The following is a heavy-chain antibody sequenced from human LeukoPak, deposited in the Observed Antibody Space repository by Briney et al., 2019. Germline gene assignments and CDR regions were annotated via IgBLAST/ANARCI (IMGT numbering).Heavy chain of an antibody. V-gene: IGHV4-4*07. CDR2: IYTRGRT. CDR1: GCSINNYS. D-gene: IGHD2-15*01. Sequence: SETLSLTCTASGCSINNYSWSWIRQPAGKGLEWIGRIYTRGRTNHNNSLSIRVTMSVDKSKNQFALKMSSVTAAETAVYYCARGRYCSADICSGGDAFDIWGQGTMVSVSS. CDR3: ARGRYCSADICSGGDAFDI. J-gene: IGHJ3*02.